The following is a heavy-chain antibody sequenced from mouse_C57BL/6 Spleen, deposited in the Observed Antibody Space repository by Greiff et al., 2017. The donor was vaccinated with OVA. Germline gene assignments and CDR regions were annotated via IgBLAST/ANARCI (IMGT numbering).Heavy chain of an antibody. D-gene: IGHD2-4*01. CDR2: IDPSDSYT. CDR3: ARYGGHYDYDWFAY. CDR1: GYTFTSYW. V-gene: IGHV1-69*01. J-gene: IGHJ3*01. Sequence: QVQLQQPGAELVMPGASVKLSCKASGYTFTSYWMHWVKQRPGQGLEWIGEIDPSDSYTNYNQKFKGKSTLTVDKSSSTAYMQLSSLTSEDSAVYYCARYGGHYDYDWFAYWGQGTLVTVSA.